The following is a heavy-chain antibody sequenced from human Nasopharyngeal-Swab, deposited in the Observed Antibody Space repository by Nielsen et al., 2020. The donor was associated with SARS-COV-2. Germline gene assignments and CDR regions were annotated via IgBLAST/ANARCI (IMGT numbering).Heavy chain of an antibody. CDR1: VCSLIGSS. V-gene: IGHV4-59*08. CDR3: ARAPGYYFDC. CDR2: LYYSWST. Sequence: SDPLSLPCTVAVCSLIGSSLRWLRPPPWPGLAFIFSLYYSWSTNYNPSLKSRLTISVDTSKNQFSLKLTSVTAADTAVYYCARAPGYYFDCWGQGTLVTVSS. J-gene: IGHJ4*02.